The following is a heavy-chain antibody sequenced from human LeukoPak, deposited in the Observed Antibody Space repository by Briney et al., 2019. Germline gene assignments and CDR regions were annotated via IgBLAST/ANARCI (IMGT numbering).Heavy chain of an antibody. J-gene: IGHJ5*02. CDR1: GYTFSGYY. D-gene: IGHD1-26*01. Sequence: GASVRVSCKASGYTFSGYYMHWVRQAPGQGLEWMGWINPNSGGTNYAQKFQGRVTMTRDTSISTAYMELSRLRSDDTAVYYCARGVVGATTGENWFDTGAREPWSPSPQ. CDR3: ARGVVGATTGENWFDT. CDR2: INPNSGGT. V-gene: IGHV1-2*02.